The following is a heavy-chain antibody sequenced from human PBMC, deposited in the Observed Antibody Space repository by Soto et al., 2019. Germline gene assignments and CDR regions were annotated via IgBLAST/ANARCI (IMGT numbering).Heavy chain of an antibody. Sequence: PSETLSLTCTVSGGSMIAYYWNWMRQPPGKGLQWIGYTYYSGSTTYNPSLKSRVTISADSSKNQFSLKLDSVIAADTAVYYCARADPDASVGYWGQGTLVTVSS. CDR1: GGSMIAYY. CDR3: ARADPDASVGY. V-gene: IGHV4-59*01. J-gene: IGHJ4*02. D-gene: IGHD2-15*01. CDR2: TYYSGST.